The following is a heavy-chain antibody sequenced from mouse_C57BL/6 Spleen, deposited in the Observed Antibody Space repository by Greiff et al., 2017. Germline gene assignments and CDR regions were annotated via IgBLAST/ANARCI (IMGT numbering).Heavy chain of an antibody. J-gene: IGHJ2*01. CDR2: IDPETGGT. CDR1: GYTFTDYE. Sequence: QVQLQQSGAELVRPGASVTLSCKASGYTFTDYEMHWVKQTPVHGLEWIGAIDPETGGTAYNQKFKGKARLTADKSSSTAYMGRRSLTSEDSAVYYCTGEEVYDYDGRGDFDYWGQGTTLTVSS. CDR3: TGEEVYDYDGRGDFDY. D-gene: IGHD2-4*01. V-gene: IGHV1-15*01.